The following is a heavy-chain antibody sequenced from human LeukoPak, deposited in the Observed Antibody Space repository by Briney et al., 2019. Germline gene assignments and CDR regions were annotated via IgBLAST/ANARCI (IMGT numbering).Heavy chain of an antibody. CDR3: ARGAVVVIAAIFYYMDV. V-gene: IGHV3-21*01. CDR1: GFTFSSYS. Sequence: GGSLRLSCAASGFTFSSYSMNWVRQAPGKGLEWVSSISNSSSYIYYADSVKGRFTISRDNAKNALYLQMNSLRAEDTAVYYCARGAVVVIAAIFYYMDVWGKGTTVTVFS. D-gene: IGHD2-15*01. J-gene: IGHJ6*03. CDR2: ISNSSSYI.